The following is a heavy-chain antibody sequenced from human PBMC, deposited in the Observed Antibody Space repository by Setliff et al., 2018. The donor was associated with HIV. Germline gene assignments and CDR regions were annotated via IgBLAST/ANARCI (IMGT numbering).Heavy chain of an antibody. CDR1: GGSFSGYY. D-gene: IGHD1-26*01. Sequence: PSETLSLTCAVYGGSFSGYYWSWIRQPPGKGLEWIGEVLYNGGTRYNPSLENRVSMSVDTSKNQFSLKLSSVTAADTAVYYCARVRGSSYFGTFDYWGQGALVTVSS. J-gene: IGHJ4*02. CDR3: ARVRGSSYFGTFDY. CDR2: VLYNGGT. V-gene: IGHV4-34*12.